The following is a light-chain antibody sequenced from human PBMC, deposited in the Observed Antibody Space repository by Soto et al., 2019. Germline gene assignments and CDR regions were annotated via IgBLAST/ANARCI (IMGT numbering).Light chain of an antibody. J-gene: IGKJ3*01. CDR2: GAS. Sequence: DIVLTQSPGTLSLSPGERATLFCRASKTISDNYLAWYQQKPGQSPRLLISGASIRAPGIPDRFSGSGSETDFTLTISRLEPEDFAFYYCQQYGSSPEISFGPGTKVDIK. CDR1: KTISDNY. CDR3: QQYGSSPEIS. V-gene: IGKV3-20*01.